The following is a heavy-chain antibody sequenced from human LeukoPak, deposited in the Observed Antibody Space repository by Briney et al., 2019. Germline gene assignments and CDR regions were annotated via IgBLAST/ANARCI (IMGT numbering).Heavy chain of an antibody. CDR3: ASWYSSESRMDV. CDR2: ISGSSSYI. CDR1: GFTFSSYS. Sequence: GGSLRLSCAASGFTFSSYSMNWVRQAPGKGLEWVSSISGSSSYIYYADSVKGRFTISRDNAKNSLYLQMNSLRAEDTAVYYCASWYSSESRMDVWGQGTTVTVSS. J-gene: IGHJ6*02. V-gene: IGHV3-21*01. D-gene: IGHD6-25*01.